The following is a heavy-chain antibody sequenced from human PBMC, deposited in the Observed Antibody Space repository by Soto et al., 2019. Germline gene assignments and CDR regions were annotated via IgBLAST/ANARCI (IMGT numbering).Heavy chain of an antibody. J-gene: IGHJ5*02. V-gene: IGHV3-74*01. Sequence: PGGSLTLSCVACVFTFSSYWMHWVRQAPGKWLVWGSLIKTDGISTXXADSVYGRXTISRDDADDTXYLQMXSVRAEDTAVYYCTRERFDPWRQGTLVTVSS. CDR1: VFTFSSYW. CDR2: IKTDGIST. CDR3: TRERFDP.